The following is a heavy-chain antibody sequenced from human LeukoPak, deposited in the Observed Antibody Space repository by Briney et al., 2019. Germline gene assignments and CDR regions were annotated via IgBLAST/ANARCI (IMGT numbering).Heavy chain of an antibody. CDR1: GGSFSDYY. Sequence: SETLSLTCAVYGGSFSDYYWSWIRQPAEKGLEWIGRIYTSGSTNYNPSLKSRVTMSVDTSKNQFSLKLSSVTAADTAVYYCARDRDGSWHDDYYMDVWGKGTTVTISS. CDR3: ARDRDGSWHDDYYMDV. V-gene: IGHV4-4*07. CDR2: IYTSGST. D-gene: IGHD6-13*01. J-gene: IGHJ6*03.